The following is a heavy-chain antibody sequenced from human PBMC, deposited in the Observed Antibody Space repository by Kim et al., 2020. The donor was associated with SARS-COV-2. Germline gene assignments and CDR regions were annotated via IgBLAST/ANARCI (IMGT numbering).Heavy chain of an antibody. CDR3: ARDRGKRGQLVQHY. V-gene: IGHV1-2*02. CDR2: INPNSGGT. D-gene: IGHD6-6*01. CDR1: GYTFTGYY. Sequence: ASVKVSCKASGYTFTGYYMHWVRQAPGQGLEWMGWINPNSGGTNYAQKFQGRVTMTRDTSISTAYMELSRLRSDDTAVYYCARDRGKRGQLVQHYWGQGTLVTVSS. J-gene: IGHJ4*02.